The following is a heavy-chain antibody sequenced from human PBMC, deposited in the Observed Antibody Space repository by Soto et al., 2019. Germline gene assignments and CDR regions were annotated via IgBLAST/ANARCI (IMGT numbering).Heavy chain of an antibody. V-gene: IGHV1-18*01. D-gene: IGHD5-12*01. CDR1: GYTFTRSG. Sequence: QVQLVQSGAEVKKPGASVKVSCKASGYTFTRSGISWVRQAPGQGLEWMGWISTYNGDTNYAQTVQGRVTISTDTSTSTVNMELRSMRSDDTAVYYGAREGVAPYYDCGMDVWGQGTPVTVSS. CDR2: ISTYNGDT. CDR3: AREGVAPYYDCGMDV. J-gene: IGHJ6*02.